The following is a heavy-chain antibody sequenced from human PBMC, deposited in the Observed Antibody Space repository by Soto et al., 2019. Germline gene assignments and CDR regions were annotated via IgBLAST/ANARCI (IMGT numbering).Heavy chain of an antibody. J-gene: IGHJ4*02. CDR1: GYTFTDYY. V-gene: IGHV1-2*04. D-gene: IGHD5-18*01. Sequence: GASVKVSCKASGYTFTDYYMHWVRQAPGQGLEWMGWINPNSGCTNYAQKFQGWVTMTRDTSISTAYMELSRLRSDDTAVYYCARQDGYSYGYYFVYWGQGTLVTVSS. CDR3: ARQDGYSYGYYFVY. CDR2: INPNSGCT.